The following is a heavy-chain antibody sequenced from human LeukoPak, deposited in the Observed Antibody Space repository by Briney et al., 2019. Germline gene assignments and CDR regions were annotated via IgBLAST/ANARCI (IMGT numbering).Heavy chain of an antibody. D-gene: IGHD4-23*01. CDR1: GFTFSNYW. V-gene: IGHV3-74*01. CDR2: INTDGSVT. Sequence: GGSLRLSCAASGFTFSNYWMHWVRQASGKGLVWISRINTDGSVTDYADSVKSRFTISRDNAKNTVYLQMSSLITEDTALYYCTRSFGGSGDYWGQGTLVTVSS. J-gene: IGHJ4*02. CDR3: TRSFGGSGDY.